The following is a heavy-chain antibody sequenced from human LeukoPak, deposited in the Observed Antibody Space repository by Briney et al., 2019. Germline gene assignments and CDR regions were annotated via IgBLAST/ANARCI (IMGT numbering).Heavy chain of an antibody. CDR2: IYYSGSA. V-gene: IGHV4-39*02. CDR1: GGSISSSSYY. CDR3: ARERRIAVAVDY. J-gene: IGHJ4*02. D-gene: IGHD6-19*01. Sequence: SETLSLTCTVSGGSISSSSYYSGWLRQPPGTGLECLGSIYYSGSAYYNPSLKSRVTISVDTSKNQFSLKLSSVTAADTAVYYCARERRIAVAVDYWGQGTLVTVSS.